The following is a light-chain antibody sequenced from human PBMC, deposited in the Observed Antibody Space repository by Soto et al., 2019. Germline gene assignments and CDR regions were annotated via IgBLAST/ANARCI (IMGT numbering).Light chain of an antibody. Sequence: TVFTPSPSTLSLSPFERPTLSCRASQSVSSYLAWYQKKPGQAPRLLIYDASNRATGIPARFSGSGSGTDFTLIINRLEPEDVAIYYCQQYGGSPRITFGQGTRLEIK. J-gene: IGKJ5*01. V-gene: IGKV3-11*01. CDR2: DAS. CDR1: QSVSSY. CDR3: QQYGGSPRIT.